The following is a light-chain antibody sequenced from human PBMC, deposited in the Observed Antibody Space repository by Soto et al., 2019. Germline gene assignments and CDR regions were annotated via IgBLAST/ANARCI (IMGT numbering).Light chain of an antibody. CDR1: QSIGKH. CDR3: QQSYTSPTT. J-gene: IGKJ5*01. CDR2: GAS. V-gene: IGKV1-39*01. Sequence: DIQMTQSPSFLSASVGDRVTITCRASQSIGKHLNWYHQKPGKAPKFLIYGASTLQSGVPSRITGSGSGTDFTLPVNSLQAEDFATYYCQQSYTSPTTFGQGTRLEI.